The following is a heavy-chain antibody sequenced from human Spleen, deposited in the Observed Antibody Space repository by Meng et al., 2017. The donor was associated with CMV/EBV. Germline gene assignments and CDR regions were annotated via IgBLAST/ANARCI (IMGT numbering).Heavy chain of an antibody. Sequence: YWSWIRQPPGKGLEWIGEINHSGSTNYNPSLKSRVTISVDTSKNQFSLKLSSVTAADTAVYYCARGRGYCSGGSCYSWGAGTWFDPWGQGTLVTVSS. V-gene: IGHV4-34*01. CDR3: ARGRGYCSGGSCYSWGAGTWFDP. CDR2: INHSGST. J-gene: IGHJ5*02. D-gene: IGHD2-15*01. CDR1: Y.